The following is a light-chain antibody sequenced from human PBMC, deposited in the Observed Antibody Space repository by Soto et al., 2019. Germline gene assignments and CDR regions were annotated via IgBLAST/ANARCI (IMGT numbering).Light chain of an antibody. CDR2: DVS. V-gene: IGLV2-14*01. CDR3: SSYTSSSTLYV. Sequence: QSALTQPASVSGSPGQSITISCTGTSSDVGGYNYVSWYRQHPGKAPKLMIYDVSNRPSGVSNRFSGSKSGNTASLTISGLQAEDEADYSCSSYTSSSTLYVFGSGTKLTVL. CDR1: SSDVGGYNY. J-gene: IGLJ1*01.